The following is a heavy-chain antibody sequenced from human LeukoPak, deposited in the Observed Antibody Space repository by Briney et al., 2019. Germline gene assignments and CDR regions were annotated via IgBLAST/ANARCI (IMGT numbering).Heavy chain of an antibody. CDR2: IKQDGSEK. CDR1: GFTFSSYW. Sequence: PGGSLRLSCAASGFTFSSYWMSWVRQAPGKGLEWVANIKQDGSEKYYVDSVKGRFTISRDNAKNSLYLQMNSLRAEDTAVYYCARDGSSIGSYYGMDVWGQGTTVTVSS. CDR3: ARDGSSIGSYYGMDV. V-gene: IGHV3-7*01. J-gene: IGHJ6*02. D-gene: IGHD6-6*01.